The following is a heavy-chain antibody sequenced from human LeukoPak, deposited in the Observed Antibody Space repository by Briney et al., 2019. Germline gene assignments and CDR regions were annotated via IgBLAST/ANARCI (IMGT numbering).Heavy chain of an antibody. D-gene: IGHD1-26*01. CDR2: IYYSGST. J-gene: IGHJ6*03. Sequence: GPLRLSCAASGFTFSTYGMHWVRQARGKGLEWIGSIYYSGSTYYNPSLKSRVTISVDTSKNQFSLKLSSVTAADTAVYYCARHRQNRGATNYYYYMDVWGKGTTVTISS. CDR1: GFTFSTYG. V-gene: IGHV4-39*01. CDR3: ARHRQNRGATNYYYYMDV.